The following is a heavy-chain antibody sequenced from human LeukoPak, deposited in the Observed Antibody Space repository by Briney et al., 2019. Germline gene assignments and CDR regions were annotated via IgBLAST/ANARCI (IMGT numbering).Heavy chain of an antibody. CDR1: GGSISSSSYY. Sequence: SETLSLTCTASGGSISSSSYYWGWNRQPPGKGLEWIGSIYYSGSTYYNPSLKSRVTISVDTSKNQFSLKLSSVTAADTAVYYCARGVGYSSSSGPYYFDYWGQGTLVTVSS. CDR2: IYYSGST. V-gene: IGHV4-39*07. CDR3: ARGVGYSSSSGPYYFDY. J-gene: IGHJ4*02. D-gene: IGHD6-6*01.